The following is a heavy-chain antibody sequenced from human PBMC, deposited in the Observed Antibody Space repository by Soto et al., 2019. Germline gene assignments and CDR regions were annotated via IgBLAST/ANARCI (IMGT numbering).Heavy chain of an antibody. V-gene: IGHV4-38-2*01. CDR1: GYSISSGYY. CDR2: IYHSGST. D-gene: IGHD6-13*01. Sequence: SETLSLTCAVSGYSISSGYYWGWIRQPPGKGLEWIGSIYHSGSTYYNPSLKSRVTISVDTSKNQFSLKLSSVTAADTAVYYCARRSAAGSLHYFDYWGRGTLVTVSS. J-gene: IGHJ4*02. CDR3: ARRSAAGSLHYFDY.